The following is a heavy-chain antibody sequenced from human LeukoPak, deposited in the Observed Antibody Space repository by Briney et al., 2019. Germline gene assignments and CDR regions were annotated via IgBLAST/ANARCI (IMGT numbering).Heavy chain of an antibody. V-gene: IGHV1-2*02. CDR2: INPNSGGT. Sequence: ASVKVSCKASGYTFTSYGISWVRQAPGQGLEWMGWINPNSGGTNYAQKFQGRVTMTRDTSITTAYMEMSRLRSDDTALYYCARSPHTLTGENFDYWGQGTLVTVSS. D-gene: IGHD3-9*01. CDR1: GYTFTSYG. CDR3: ARSPHTLTGENFDY. J-gene: IGHJ4*02.